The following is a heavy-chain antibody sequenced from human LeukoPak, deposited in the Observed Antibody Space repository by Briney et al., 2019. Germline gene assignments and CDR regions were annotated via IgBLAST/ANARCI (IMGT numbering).Heavy chain of an antibody. CDR2: ISYDGSNK. J-gene: IGHJ4*02. D-gene: IGHD3-16*01. CDR3: AKVRWGSDNALDS. V-gene: IGHV3-30*18. CDR1: GFTFSSYG. Sequence: GGSLRLSCAASGFTFSSYGMHWVRQAPGKGLEWVAVISYDGSNKYYADSVKGRFTISRDNSKNTLYLQMNSLRAEDTAVYYCAKVRWGSDNALDSWGQGTLVTGSS.